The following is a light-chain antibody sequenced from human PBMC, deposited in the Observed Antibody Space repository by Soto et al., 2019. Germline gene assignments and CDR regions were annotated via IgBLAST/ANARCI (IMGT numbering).Light chain of an antibody. J-gene: IGLJ1*01. CDR2: RNN. V-gene: IGLV1-47*01. Sequence: QSVLTQPPSASGTPGQRVTISCSGSSSNIGSNYVYWYQQLPGTAPKLLIYRNNQRPSGVPDRFSGSKSGTSASLGITGFQTGDEADYYCGSWDSSLSAYVFGTGTKGTVL. CDR3: GSWDSSLSAYV. CDR1: SSNIGSNY.